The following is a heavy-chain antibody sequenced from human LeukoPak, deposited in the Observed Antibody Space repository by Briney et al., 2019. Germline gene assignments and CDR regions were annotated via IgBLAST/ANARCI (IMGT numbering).Heavy chain of an antibody. CDR2: IYPGDSVT. J-gene: IGHJ6*02. CDR1: GYSFTSYW. Sequence: GESLKISCKGSGYSFTSYWIGWVRQMPGKGLEWMGIIYPGDSVTRYSPSFQGQVTISADKSISTAYLQWSSLKASDTAMYYCARYTIDRSGWYNYYYGMDVWGQGTTVTVSS. CDR3: ARYTIDRSGWYNYYYGMDV. V-gene: IGHV5-51*01. D-gene: IGHD6-19*01.